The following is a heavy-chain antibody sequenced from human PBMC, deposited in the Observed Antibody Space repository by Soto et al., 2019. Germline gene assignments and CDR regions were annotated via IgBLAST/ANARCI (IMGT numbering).Heavy chain of an antibody. CDR3: ARGSSWWRYFDY. V-gene: IGHV4-4*02. CDR1: GGSISSSNW. J-gene: IGHJ4*02. D-gene: IGHD6-13*01. CDR2: IYHSGST. Sequence: SETLSLTCAVSGGSISSSNWWSWVRQPPGEGLEWIGEIYHSGSTNYNPSLKSRVTISVDKSKNKFYLKLSSVTAGDTAVYYCARGSSWWRYFDYWGQGTLVTVSS.